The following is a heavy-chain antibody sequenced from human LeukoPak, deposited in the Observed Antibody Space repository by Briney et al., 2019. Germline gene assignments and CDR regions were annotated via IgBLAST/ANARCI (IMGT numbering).Heavy chain of an antibody. D-gene: IGHD5-24*01. J-gene: IGHJ3*02. V-gene: IGHV1-69*04. Sequence: GASVKVSCKASGGTFSSYAISWVRQAPGQGLEWMGRIIPILGIANYAQKFQGRVTITADKSTSTAYMELSSLRSEDTAVYYCARCPFPSMGAFDIWGQGTMVTVSS. CDR1: GGTFSSYA. CDR2: IIPILGIA. CDR3: ARCPFPSMGAFDI.